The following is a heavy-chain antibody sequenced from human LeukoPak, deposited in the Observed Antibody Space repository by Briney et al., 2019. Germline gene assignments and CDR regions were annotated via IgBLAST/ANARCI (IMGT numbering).Heavy chain of an antibody. CDR1: GFTFTTYS. Sequence: GGSLRLSCVASGFTFTTYSLNWVRQAPGKGLEWVSTISSTSSYIYYADSVKGRFTLSRDNAKNSIYLQMDSLRAEDTAVYYCTSRGDFWSGYWAMNVWGQGTTVIVSS. CDR2: ISSTSSYI. V-gene: IGHV3-21*01. D-gene: IGHD3-3*01. J-gene: IGHJ6*02. CDR3: TSRGDFWSGYWAMNV.